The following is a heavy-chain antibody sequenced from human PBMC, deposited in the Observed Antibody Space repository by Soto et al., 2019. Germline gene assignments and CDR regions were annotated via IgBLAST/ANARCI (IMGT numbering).Heavy chain of an antibody. CDR3: ARHETPNSSGWYTYYYYGMDV. Sequence: SETLSLTCTVSGGSISSSSYYWGWIRQPPGKGLEWIGSIYYSGSTYYNPSLKSRVTISVDTSKNQFSLKLSSVTAADTAVYYCARHETPNSSGWYTYYYYGMDVWGQGTTVTVSS. D-gene: IGHD6-19*01. V-gene: IGHV4-39*01. CDR1: GGSISSSSYY. J-gene: IGHJ6*02. CDR2: IYYSGST.